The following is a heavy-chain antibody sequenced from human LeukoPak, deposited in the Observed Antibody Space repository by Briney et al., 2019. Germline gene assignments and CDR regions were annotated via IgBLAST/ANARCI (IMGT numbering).Heavy chain of an antibody. D-gene: IGHD4/OR15-4a*01. V-gene: IGHV3-21*01. J-gene: IGHJ5*02. Sequence: PGGSLRLSCAASGFTFSKYAMHWVRQAPGKGLEWVSSISGSSSSIYYADSMNGRFTISRDNAKNSLYLQMNSLTAEDTAVYYCARTNYRNWFDPWGQGTLVTVSS. CDR1: GFTFSKYA. CDR2: ISGSSSSI. CDR3: ARTNYRNWFDP.